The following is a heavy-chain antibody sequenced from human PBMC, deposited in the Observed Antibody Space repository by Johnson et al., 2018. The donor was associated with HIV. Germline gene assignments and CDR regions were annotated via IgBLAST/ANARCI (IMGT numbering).Heavy chain of an antibody. CDR2: INWSGDTT. J-gene: IGHJ3*02. CDR3: ARNPTTKYSVLTGDFVVFVM. V-gene: IGHV3-20*04. D-gene: IGHD7-27*01. Sequence: VQLVESGGGVVPPGGSLRLSCAASGFSFDEDDMSWVRQSPGKGLEWVSGINWSGDTTGYADSVKGRFTISRDNVKNSLFLQMNSLIAEDTALYYCARNPTTKYSVLTGDFVVFVMWGLGTVVAFSS. CDR1: GFSFDEDD.